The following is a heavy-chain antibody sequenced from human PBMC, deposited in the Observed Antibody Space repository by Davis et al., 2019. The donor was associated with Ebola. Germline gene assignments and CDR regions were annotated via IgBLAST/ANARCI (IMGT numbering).Heavy chain of an antibody. CDR2: ITIHGNT. V-gene: IGHV4-34*01. Sequence: SETLSLTCAISGGSISTYYFGWIRYPPGQGLEWVGAITIHGNTRKNPSLASRLTLSVDTSKKEISLKVKSVTAADTAVYYCARGAVGLSVWSYPAPKPHYYYAMDVWGQGTTVSVSS. D-gene: IGHD1-14*01. J-gene: IGHJ6*02. CDR1: GGSISTYY. CDR3: ARGAVGLSVWSYPAPKPHYYYAMDV.